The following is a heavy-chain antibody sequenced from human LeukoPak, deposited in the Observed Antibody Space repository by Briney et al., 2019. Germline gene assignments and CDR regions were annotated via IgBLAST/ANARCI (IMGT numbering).Heavy chain of an antibody. CDR1: GFTFTNAW. D-gene: IGHD3-3*01. J-gene: IGHJ4*02. Sequence: PGGSLRLSCVDSGFTFTNAWMSWVRQAPGKGLEWVSYISSSGSTIYYADSVKGRFTISRDNAKNSLYLQMNSLRAEDTAVYYCAREPLWSGYYSVDYWGQGTLVTVSS. V-gene: IGHV3-11*01. CDR2: ISSSGSTI. CDR3: AREPLWSGYYSVDY.